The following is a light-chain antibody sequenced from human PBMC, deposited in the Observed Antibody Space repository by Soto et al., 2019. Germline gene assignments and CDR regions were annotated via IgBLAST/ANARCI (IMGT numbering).Light chain of an antibody. CDR2: AAS. Sequence: DLQMTQSPSSLSASVGDRVTITGRASQSISSYLNWYQQKPGKAPKLLIYAASSLQSGVPSRFSGSGSGTDFTLTISSLQPEDFATYYCQQSYSTPGTFGQGTKLEIK. CDR3: QQSYSTPGT. J-gene: IGKJ2*01. V-gene: IGKV1-39*01. CDR1: QSISSY.